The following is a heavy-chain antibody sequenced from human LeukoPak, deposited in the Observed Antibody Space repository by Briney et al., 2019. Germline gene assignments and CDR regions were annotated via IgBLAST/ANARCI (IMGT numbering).Heavy chain of an antibody. D-gene: IGHD6-19*01. J-gene: IGHJ4*02. CDR3: ARGLFLADYYFDY. CDR1: GGSISSYY. V-gene: IGHV4-59*01. CDR2: IYYSGST. Sequence: SETLSHTCTVSGGSISSYYWSWIRQPPGKGLEWIGYIYYSGSTNYNPSLKSRVTISVDTSKNQFSLKLSSVTAADTAVYYCARGLFLADYYFDYWGQGTLVTVSS.